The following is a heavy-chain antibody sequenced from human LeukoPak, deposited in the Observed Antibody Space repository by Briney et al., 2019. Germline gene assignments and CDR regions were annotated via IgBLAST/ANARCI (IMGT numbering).Heavy chain of an antibody. V-gene: IGHV1-2*02. D-gene: IGHD6-13*01. CDR3: ARLSSSSWYYFDL. Sequence: ASVKVSCKASGYTFTGYYMHWVRQAPGQGLEWMGWINPNSGGTNYAQKFQGRVTMTRDTSISTAYMELSSLTSEDTAKYYCARLSSSSWYYFDLWGQGTLVTVSS. CDR2: INPNSGGT. CDR1: GYTFTGYY. J-gene: IGHJ4*02.